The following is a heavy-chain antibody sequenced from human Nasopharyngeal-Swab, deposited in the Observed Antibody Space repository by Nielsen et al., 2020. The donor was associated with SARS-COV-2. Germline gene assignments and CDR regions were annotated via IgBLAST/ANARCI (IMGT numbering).Heavy chain of an antibody. Sequence: GGSLRLSCAASGFTFSNYGMHWARQAPGKGLEWLAVIWYDGSNKYYADSVKGRFTISRDNSKNTVYLQMNSLRTEDTAVYYCAAAPSGDYGGYWGQGTLVTVSS. CDR2: IWYDGSNK. D-gene: IGHD4-23*01. CDR3: AAAPSGDYGGY. CDR1: GFTFSNYG. V-gene: IGHV3-33*01. J-gene: IGHJ4*02.